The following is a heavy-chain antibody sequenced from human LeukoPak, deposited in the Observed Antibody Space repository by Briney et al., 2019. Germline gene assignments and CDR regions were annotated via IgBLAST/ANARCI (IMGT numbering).Heavy chain of an antibody. CDR2: ISSSSSTK. D-gene: IGHD5-12*01. V-gene: IGHV3-48*04. Sequence: PGGSLRLSCAASGFTFSRYSMNWVRQAPGKGLEWVSYISSSSSTKYYADSVKGRFTISRDNAKNSLYLQMNSLRAEDTAVYYCARDGFRAGYGYWGQGTLVTVSS. J-gene: IGHJ4*02. CDR1: GFTFSRYS. CDR3: ARDGFRAGYGY.